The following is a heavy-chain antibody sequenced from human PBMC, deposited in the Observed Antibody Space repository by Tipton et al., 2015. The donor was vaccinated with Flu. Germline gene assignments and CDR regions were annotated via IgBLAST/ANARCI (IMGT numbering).Heavy chain of an antibody. V-gene: IGHV4-31*03. D-gene: IGHD2-8*01. J-gene: IGHJ3*02. CDR2: MYYSGST. CDR1: GGSISSGGYY. Sequence: TLSLTCTVSGGSISSGGYYWSWIRQHPGKGLEWIGYMYYSGSTYYNPSLKSRVTISVDTSKNQFSLKLSSVTAADTAVYYCVRDVYGTDAFEIWGQGTTVTVSS. CDR3: VRDVYGTDAFEI.